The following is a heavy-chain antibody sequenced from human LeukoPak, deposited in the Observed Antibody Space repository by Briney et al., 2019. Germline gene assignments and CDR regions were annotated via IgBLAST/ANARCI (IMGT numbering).Heavy chain of an antibody. CDR2: IKQDGSEK. Sequence: PGGSLRLSCAASGFTISGYWMTWVRQAPGKGLEWVANIKQDGSEKTYVDSVKGRFTISRDNAKNSIYLQMNSLRVEDTAIYYCASDWGTDWYDPWGQGTLVSVSS. CDR1: GFTISGYW. V-gene: IGHV3-7*01. CDR3: ASDWGTDWYDP. D-gene: IGHD3-16*01. J-gene: IGHJ5*02.